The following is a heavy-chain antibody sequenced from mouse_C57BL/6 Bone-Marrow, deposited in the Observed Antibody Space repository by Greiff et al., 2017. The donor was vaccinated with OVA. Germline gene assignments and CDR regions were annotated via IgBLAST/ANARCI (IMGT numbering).Heavy chain of an antibody. Sequence: QVQLKESGAELARPGASVKLSCKASGYTFTSYGISWVKQRTGQGLEWIGEIYPRSGNTYYNEKFKGKVTLTADKSSSTAYMELRSLTSEDSAVYFCARSLGRGYWGQGTTLTVSS. D-gene: IGHD4-1*01. CDR2: IYPRSGNT. CDR1: GYTFTSYG. J-gene: IGHJ2*01. CDR3: ARSLGRGY. V-gene: IGHV1-81*01.